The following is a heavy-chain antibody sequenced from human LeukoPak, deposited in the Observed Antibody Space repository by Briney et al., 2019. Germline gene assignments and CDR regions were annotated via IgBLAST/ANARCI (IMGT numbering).Heavy chain of an antibody. V-gene: IGHV6-1*01. CDR3: ARSPSRVRGVDYYGMDV. Sequence: SQTLSLTFAISRDIVSSNRAAWNWTRQSRSRALEWLRRTYYRSKWYNDYAVSVKSRITIGPDTSKNQFSLQLNSVTPEDTAVYYCARSPSRVRGVDYYGMDVWGQGTTVTVSS. J-gene: IGHJ6*02. D-gene: IGHD3-10*01. CDR2: TYYRSKWYN. CDR1: RDIVSSNRAA.